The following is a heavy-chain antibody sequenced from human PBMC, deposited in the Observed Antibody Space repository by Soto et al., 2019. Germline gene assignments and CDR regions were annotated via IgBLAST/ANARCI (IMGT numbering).Heavy chain of an antibody. V-gene: IGHV3-33*01. CDR2: IWYDGSNK. CDR3: ARSLMGYCSSTSCYSNAFDI. Sequence: QVQLVESGGGVVQPGRSLRLSCAASGFTFSSYGMHWVRQAPGKGLEWVAVIWYDGSNKYYADSVKGRFTISRDNSKNTLYLQMNSLRAEDTAVYYCARSLMGYCSSTSCYSNAFDIWGQGTMVTVSS. J-gene: IGHJ3*02. D-gene: IGHD2-2*02. CDR1: GFTFSSYG.